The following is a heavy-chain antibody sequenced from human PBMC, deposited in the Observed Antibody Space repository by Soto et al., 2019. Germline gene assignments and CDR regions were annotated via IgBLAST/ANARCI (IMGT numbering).Heavy chain of an antibody. CDR2: ISSSGFTI. V-gene: IGHV3-11*01. J-gene: IGHJ6*02. D-gene: IGHD4-17*01. CDR1: GFTFGDRY. CDR3: ARNTKSAAGADYYGLDV. Sequence: QGQLVESGGDLVRPGGSLRLSCATSGFTFGDRYMSWIRQAPGKGLELVSYISSSGFTIYYADSVKGRFTISRDNANDSLYLQMNSLRAEDTAVYYCARNTKSAAGADYYGLDVWGHGTTVIVSS.